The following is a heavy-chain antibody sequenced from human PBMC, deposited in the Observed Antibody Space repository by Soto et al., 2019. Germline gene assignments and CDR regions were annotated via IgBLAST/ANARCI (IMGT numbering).Heavy chain of an antibody. D-gene: IGHD6-19*01. J-gene: IGHJ4*02. CDR2: ISSSGDDS. CDR1: GFTVSSFP. Sequence: GSLRLSCAASGFTVSSFPMTWVRQAPGKGLEWVSSISSSGDDSFYADSVKGRFTISRDSSKNMLFLQLSSLRAEDTAVYYCARKVAGSFWGQGTLVTVSS. V-gene: IGHV3-23*01. CDR3: ARKVAGSF.